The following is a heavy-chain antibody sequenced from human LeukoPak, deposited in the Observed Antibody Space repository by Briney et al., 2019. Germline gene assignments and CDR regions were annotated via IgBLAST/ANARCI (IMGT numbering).Heavy chain of an antibody. V-gene: IGHV1-69*13. CDR3: AREFLNRRYCSSTSCPGTFDY. J-gene: IGHJ4*02. D-gene: IGHD2-2*01. Sequence: ASVTVSCKASGGTFSSYAISWVRQAPGQGLEWMGGIIPIFGTANYAQKFQGRVTITADDSTSTAYMELSSLRSEDTAVYYCAREFLNRRYCSSTSCPGTFDYWGQGTLVTVSS. CDR1: GGTFSSYA. CDR2: IIPIFGTA.